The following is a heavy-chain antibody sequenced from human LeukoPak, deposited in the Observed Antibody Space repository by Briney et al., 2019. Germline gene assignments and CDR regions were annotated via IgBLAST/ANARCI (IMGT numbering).Heavy chain of an antibody. J-gene: IGHJ5*02. Sequence: PGGSLRLSCAASGFTFSSYGMHWVRQAPGKGLEWVAVISYDGSNKYYADSVKGRFTISRDNAKNSLYLQMNSLRAEDTAVYYCARGSGSYFGTAAHQNWFDPWGQGTLVTVSS. V-gene: IGHV3-30*03. CDR1: GFTFSSYG. CDR3: ARGSGSYFGTAAHQNWFDP. CDR2: ISYDGSNK. D-gene: IGHD3-10*01.